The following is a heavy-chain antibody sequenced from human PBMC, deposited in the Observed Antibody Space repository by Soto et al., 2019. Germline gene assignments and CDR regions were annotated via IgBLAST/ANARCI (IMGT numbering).Heavy chain of an antibody. J-gene: IGHJ3*02. CDR1: GVNFNEAW. CDR3: TTWGYI. V-gene: IGHV3-15*07. D-gene: IGHD1-26*01. CDR2: IRSENDGGTT. Sequence: EVQLVESGGGLVKPGASLRLSCEASGVNFNEAWMSWVRQAPGKGLEWVGRIRSENDGGTTEYAAPVNGRFSISRDDSKSMLFLQMNSLEIEDTAVYFCTTWGYILSQGTMVTVSS.